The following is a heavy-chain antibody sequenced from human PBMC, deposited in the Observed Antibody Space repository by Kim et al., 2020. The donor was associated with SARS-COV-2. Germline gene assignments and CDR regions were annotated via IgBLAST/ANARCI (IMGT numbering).Heavy chain of an antibody. CDR1: GGSISSSSYY. D-gene: IGHD2-21*01. J-gene: IGHJ4*03. CDR3: ARNRRGGLQTIPCYFD. CDR2: IYYSGST. V-gene: IGHV4-39*01. Sequence: SETLSLTCTVSGGSISSSSYYWGWIRQPPGKGLEWIGSIYYSGSTYYNPSLKSRVTISVDTSKNQFSLKLSSVTAADTAVYYCARNRRGGLQTIPCYFD.